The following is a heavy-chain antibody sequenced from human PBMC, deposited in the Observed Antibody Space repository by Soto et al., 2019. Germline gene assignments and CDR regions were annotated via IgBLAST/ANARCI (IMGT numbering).Heavy chain of an antibody. CDR1: GGSFSGYY. D-gene: IGHD3-16*01. J-gene: IGHJ6*03. V-gene: IGHV4-34*01. CDR2: INHSGST. CDR3: ARALMLWGTYYYMDV. Sequence: QVQLQQWGAGLLKPSETLSLTCAVYGGSFSGYYWSWIRQPPGKGLEWIGEINHSGSTNYNPSLNRRVTISVDTSTNQVSLKLSSVTAADTAVYYCARALMLWGTYYYMDVWGKGTTVTVSS.